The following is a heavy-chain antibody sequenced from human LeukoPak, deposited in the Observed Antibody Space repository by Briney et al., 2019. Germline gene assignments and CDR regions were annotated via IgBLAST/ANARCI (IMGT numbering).Heavy chain of an antibody. V-gene: IGHV1-46*01. CDR3: ARAGRDGYNFDI. Sequence: ASVKVSCKASGGIFSSYAISWVRQAPGQGLEWMGIINPSGGSTSYAQKFQGRVTMTRDTSTSTVYMELSSLRSEDTAVYYCARAGRDGYNFDIWGQGTMVTVSS. J-gene: IGHJ3*02. CDR2: INPSGGST. CDR1: GGIFSSYA. D-gene: IGHD5-24*01.